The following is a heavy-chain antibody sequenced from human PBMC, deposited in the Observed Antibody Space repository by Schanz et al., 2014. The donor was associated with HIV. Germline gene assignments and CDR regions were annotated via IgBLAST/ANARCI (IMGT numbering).Heavy chain of an antibody. J-gene: IGHJ4*02. CDR1: GFNFRTYG. CDR2: IRYDGSDK. CDR3: ARGGTTDYLDN. Sequence: QVQLVESGGGVVQPGRSLRLSCAASGFNFRTYGMHWVRQAPGKGLEWVADIRYDGSDKYYADSVKGRFTISRDNSKNTLYLQMNSLRAEDTALYYCARGGTTDYLDNWGQGTLVTVPS. V-gene: IGHV3-33*01. D-gene: IGHD4-17*01.